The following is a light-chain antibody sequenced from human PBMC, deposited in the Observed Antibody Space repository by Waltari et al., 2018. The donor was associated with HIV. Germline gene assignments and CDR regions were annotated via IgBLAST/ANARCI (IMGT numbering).Light chain of an antibody. CDR1: QSVSSTY. CDR3: QQYGGSPMWT. V-gene: IGKV3-20*01. J-gene: IGKJ1*01. CDR2: GTS. Sequence: EIVLTQSPGTLSLSPGERATLSCRASQSVSSTYLAWYQQKVGQAPRLLIYGTSSRATGIPERFSGSGSGTDFTLTISRLEPEDFAVYYCQQYGGSPMWTFGQGTKVEIK.